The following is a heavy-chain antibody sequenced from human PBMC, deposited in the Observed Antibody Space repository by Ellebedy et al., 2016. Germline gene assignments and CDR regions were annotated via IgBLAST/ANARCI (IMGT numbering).Heavy chain of an antibody. CDR3: ARAPTAIFAHFYYYYYYMDV. CDR1: GFTFSSYA. D-gene: IGHD2-21*02. Sequence: GGPLRLSCAASGFTFSSYAMSWVRQAPGRRLEWVSAISGSGGSTHYVDSVRGRFTISRDNSKNTLYLQMTSLRAEDTAVYYCARAPTAIFAHFYYYYYYMDVWGKGTTVTVSS. J-gene: IGHJ6*03. V-gene: IGHV3-23*01. CDR2: ISGSGGST.